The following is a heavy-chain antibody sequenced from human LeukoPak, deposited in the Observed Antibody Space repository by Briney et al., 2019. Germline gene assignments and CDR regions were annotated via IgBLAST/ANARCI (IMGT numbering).Heavy chain of an antibody. Sequence: SETLSLTCTVSGGSISSSSYYWGWIRQPPGKGLEWIGSIYYSGSTYYNPSLKSRVTISVDTSKNQFSLKLSSVTAADTAVYYCARHDGSSWYYAFDVWGQGTMVTVSS. CDR3: ARHDGSSWYYAFDV. D-gene: IGHD6-13*01. CDR2: IYYSGST. V-gene: IGHV4-39*01. CDR1: GGSISSSSYY. J-gene: IGHJ3*01.